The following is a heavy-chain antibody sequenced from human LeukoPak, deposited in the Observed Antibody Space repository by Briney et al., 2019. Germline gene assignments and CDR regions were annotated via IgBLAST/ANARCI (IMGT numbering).Heavy chain of an antibody. V-gene: IGHV2-5*02. J-gene: IGHJ4*02. CDR2: IYWDDDK. D-gene: IGHD3-16*02. CDR1: GFSLSTSGVG. CDR3: ALSRNTFGGVIADFDY. Sequence: SGPTLVNPTQTLTLTCTFSGFSLSTSGVGVGWIRQPPGKALEWLALIYWDDDKRYSPSLKSRITITKDTSKNQVVLTMTNMDPVDTATYYCALSRNTFGGVIADFDYWGQGTLVTVSS.